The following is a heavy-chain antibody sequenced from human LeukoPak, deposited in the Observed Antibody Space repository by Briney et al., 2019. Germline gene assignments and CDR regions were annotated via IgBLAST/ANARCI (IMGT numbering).Heavy chain of an antibody. CDR1: GDSVSSNSAA. Sequence: SQTLSLTCAISGDSVSSNSAAWNWIRQSPSRGLEWLGRTYYRSKWYNDYAVSVESRITINPDTSKNQFSLQLNSVTPEDTAVYYCARASDDYVWGSYRPFDPWGQGTLVTVSS. J-gene: IGHJ5*02. D-gene: IGHD3-16*02. V-gene: IGHV6-1*01. CDR3: ARASDDYVWGSYRPFDP. CDR2: TYYRSKWYN.